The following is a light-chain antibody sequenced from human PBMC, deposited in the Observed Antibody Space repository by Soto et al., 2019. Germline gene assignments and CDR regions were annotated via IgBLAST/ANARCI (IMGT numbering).Light chain of an antibody. J-gene: IGLJ1*01. V-gene: IGLV2-14*01. CDR2: DVS. CDR1: SSDVGGYHY. CDR3: SSYTSSSTLLYV. Sequence: QSALTQPAAVSGSPGQSITISCTGTSSDVGGYHYVSWYQQHPGKAPKLMIYDVSNRTSGVSNRFSGSKSGNTASLTISVLQAEDEADYYCSSYTSSSTLLYVFGTGTKLTVL.